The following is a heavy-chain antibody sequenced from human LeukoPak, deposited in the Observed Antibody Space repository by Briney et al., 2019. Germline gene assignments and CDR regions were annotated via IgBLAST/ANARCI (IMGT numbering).Heavy chain of an antibody. Sequence: SGPTLVKPTQTLTLTCTFSCFSLSTSGVGVGWIRQPPGQALEWLTVIYWDDDKRYNPSLKSRLTVTKDVSKSQVVLTLTNVDPVDTATYFCAHRLTGYNSNWYHGYFDYWGQGTLVTVSS. CDR3: AHRLTGYNSNWYHGYFDY. V-gene: IGHV2-5*02. J-gene: IGHJ4*02. CDR2: IYWDDDK. CDR1: CFSLSTSGVG. D-gene: IGHD6-13*01.